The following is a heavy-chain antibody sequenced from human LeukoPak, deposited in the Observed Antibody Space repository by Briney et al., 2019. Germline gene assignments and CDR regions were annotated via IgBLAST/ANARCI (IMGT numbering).Heavy chain of an antibody. Sequence: TSETLSLTCTVSGGSISSSSYYWGWIRQPPGKGLEWIGSIYYSGSTYYNPSLKSRVTISVDTSKNQFSLKLSSVTAADTAVYYCARSQLTLHYFDYWGQGTLVTVSS. J-gene: IGHJ4*02. CDR2: IYYSGST. D-gene: IGHD1-1*01. CDR1: GGSISSSSYY. V-gene: IGHV4-39*01. CDR3: ARSQLTLHYFDY.